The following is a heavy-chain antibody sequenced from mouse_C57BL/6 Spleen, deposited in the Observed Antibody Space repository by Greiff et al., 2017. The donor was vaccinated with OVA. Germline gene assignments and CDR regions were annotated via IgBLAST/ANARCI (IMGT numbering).Heavy chain of an antibody. CDR2: IHPNSGST. CDR3: ARDGGIPFDY. J-gene: IGHJ2*01. V-gene: IGHV1-64*01. D-gene: IGHD2-3*01. CDR1: GYTFTSYW. Sequence: QVQLQQPGAELVKPGASVQLSCKASGYTFTSYWMHWVKQRPGQGLEWIGMIHPNSGSTNYNEKFKSKATLTVDKSSSTAYMQLSSLTSEDSAVYYCARDGGIPFDYWGQGTTLTVSS.